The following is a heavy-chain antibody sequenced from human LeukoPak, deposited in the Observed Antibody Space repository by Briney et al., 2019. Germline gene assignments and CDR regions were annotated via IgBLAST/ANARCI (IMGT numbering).Heavy chain of an antibody. D-gene: IGHD6-19*01. Sequence: GGSLRLSCAASGFTFSSYEMNWVRQAPGKGLEWVSYISSSGSTIYYADSVKGRFTISRDNAKNSLYLQMNSLRAEDTAVYYCASRRAVTFDYWGQGTPVTVSS. V-gene: IGHV3-48*03. CDR3: ASRRAVTFDY. CDR2: ISSSGSTI. J-gene: IGHJ4*02. CDR1: GFTFSSYE.